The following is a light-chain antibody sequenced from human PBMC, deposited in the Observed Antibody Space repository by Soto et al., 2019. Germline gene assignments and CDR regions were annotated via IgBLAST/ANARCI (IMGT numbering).Light chain of an antibody. Sequence: DIQMTQSPSTLSASVGDRVTITCRASQSISSWLAWYQQKPGKAPKLLIYDASSLESGVPSRFSGSGSGTEFTLSISSLQPDDFATYYCQQYNSYLTFGQGTRLEIK. V-gene: IGKV1-5*01. CDR1: QSISSW. CDR3: QQYNSYLT. J-gene: IGKJ5*01. CDR2: DAS.